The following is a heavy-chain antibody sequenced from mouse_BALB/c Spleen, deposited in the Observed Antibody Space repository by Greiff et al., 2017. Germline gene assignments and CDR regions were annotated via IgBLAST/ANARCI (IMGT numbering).Heavy chain of an antibody. CDR3: ARRGLGYYYGSSYDWYFDV. CDR2: IYPGNVNT. CDR1: GYTFTSYY. D-gene: IGHD1-1*01. Sequence: QVQLKESGPELVKPGASVRISCKASGYTFTSYYIHWVKQRPGQGLEWIGWIYPGNVNTKYNEKFKGKATLTADKSSSTAYMQLSSLTSEDSAVYFCARRGLGYYYGSSYDWYFDVWGAGTTVTVSS. V-gene: IGHV1S56*01. J-gene: IGHJ1*01.